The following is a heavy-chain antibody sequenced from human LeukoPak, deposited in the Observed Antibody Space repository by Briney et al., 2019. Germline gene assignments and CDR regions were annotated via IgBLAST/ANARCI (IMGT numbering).Heavy chain of an antibody. CDR2: IYYSGNI. D-gene: IGHD5-18*01. J-gene: IGHJ4*02. CDR1: GDSMKSYY. V-gene: IGHV4-59*01. CDR3: ARSGYRYVTYFHY. Sequence: PSETLSLTCTVSGDSMKSYYWTWIRHTPGKGLGWIGHIYYSGNINYNPSLKSRVTISLDTSKSQFSLKLSSVTAADTAAYFCARSGYRYVTYFHYWGQGTLVTVSS.